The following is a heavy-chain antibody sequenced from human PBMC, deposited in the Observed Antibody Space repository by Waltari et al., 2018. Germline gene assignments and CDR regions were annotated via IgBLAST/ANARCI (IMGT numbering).Heavy chain of an antibody. D-gene: IGHD1-20*01. CDR1: GIPFTNYA. Sequence: EVQLLESGGDLVQLGGSMRLSCAASGIPFTNYAINWVRLAPGTGLGWVSAISVSDGTYYADSVKGRFTISRDTSKNTVYLQMNGLRAEDTAVYYCATPFYNWDDPLHSWGQGTLVTVSS. CDR2: ISVSDGT. J-gene: IGHJ4*02. CDR3: ATPFYNWDDPLHS. V-gene: IGHV3-23*01.